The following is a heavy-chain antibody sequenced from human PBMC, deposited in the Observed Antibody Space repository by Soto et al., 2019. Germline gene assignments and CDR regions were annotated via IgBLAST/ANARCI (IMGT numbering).Heavy chain of an antibody. CDR2: INAYTGDT. CDR1: GYTFTSYG. Sequence: QVQLEQSGAEVKKPGASVRVSCKAYGYTFTSYGFTWVRQAPGQGLEWMGWINAYTGDTNYGQEFQGRVTMTTDTSTSTAYMDRRSLRSDDTAVYYCARGASKDYYLDYWGQGTLVTVSS. V-gene: IGHV1-18*04. J-gene: IGHJ4*02. CDR3: ARGASKDYYLDY.